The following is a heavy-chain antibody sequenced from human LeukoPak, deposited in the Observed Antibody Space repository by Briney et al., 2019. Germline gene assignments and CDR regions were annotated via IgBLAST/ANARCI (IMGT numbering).Heavy chain of an antibody. Sequence: PSETLSLTCTVSGGSISNYYWSWIRQPPGKGLEWIGYIYYSGSTNYNPSLKSRVTISVDTSKNQFSLKLSSVTAADTAVYYCARGGTAMVDRAPFDYWGQGTLVTVSS. J-gene: IGHJ4*02. CDR1: GGSISNYY. V-gene: IGHV4-59*01. CDR2: IYYSGST. CDR3: ARGGTAMVDRAPFDY. D-gene: IGHD5-18*01.